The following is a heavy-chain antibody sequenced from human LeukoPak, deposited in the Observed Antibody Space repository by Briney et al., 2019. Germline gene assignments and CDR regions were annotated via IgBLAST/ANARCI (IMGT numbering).Heavy chain of an antibody. V-gene: IGHV1-18*01. J-gene: IGHJ4*02. CDR3: ARVVSYYDSSGYYFDY. CDR2: ISAYNGNT. D-gene: IGHD3-22*01. Sequence: ASVKVSCKASGYTFTSYGISRVRQAPGQGLEWMGWISAYNGNTNYAQKLQGRVTMTTDTSTSTAYMELRSLRSDDTAVYYCARVVSYYDSSGYYFDYWGQGTLVTVSS. CDR1: GYTFTSYG.